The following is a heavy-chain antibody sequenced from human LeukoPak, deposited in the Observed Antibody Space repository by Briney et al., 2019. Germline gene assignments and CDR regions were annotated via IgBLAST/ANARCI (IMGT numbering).Heavy chain of an antibody. D-gene: IGHD5-12*01. Sequence: ASVKVSCKASGGTFSSYAISWVRQAPGQGLEWMGRIIPIFGTANYAQKFQGRVTITTDESTSTAYMALSSLRSEDTAVYYCARSLVATMYYYFDYWGQGTLVTVSS. CDR3: ARSLVATMYYYFDY. J-gene: IGHJ4*02. CDR1: GGTFSSYA. V-gene: IGHV1-69*05. CDR2: IIPIFGTA.